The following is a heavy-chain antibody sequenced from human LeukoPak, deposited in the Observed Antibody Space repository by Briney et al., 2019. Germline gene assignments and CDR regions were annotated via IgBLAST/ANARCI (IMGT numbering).Heavy chain of an antibody. J-gene: IGHJ5*02. CDR1: GFTLSSYA. CDR2: ISSNGGST. CDR3: VKDQFAAAAGYNWFDP. V-gene: IGHV3-64D*06. D-gene: IGHD6-13*01. Sequence: GGSLRLSCSASGFTLSSYAMHWGRQAPGKGLEYVSAISSNGGSTYYADSVKGRFTISRDNSKNTLYLQMSSLRAEDTAVYYCVKDQFAAAAGYNWFDPWGQGTLVTVSS.